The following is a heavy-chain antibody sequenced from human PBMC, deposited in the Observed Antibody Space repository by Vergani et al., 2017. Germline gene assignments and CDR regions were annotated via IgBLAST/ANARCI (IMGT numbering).Heavy chain of an antibody. V-gene: IGHV4-30-2*01. J-gene: IGHJ5*02. CDR2: IYHSGST. CDR3: AAISTQGYCSSTSCYHWFDP. CDR1: GGSISSGGYS. D-gene: IGHD2-2*01. Sequence: QLQLQESGSGLVKPSQTLSLTCAVSGGSISSGGYSWSWIRQPPGKGLEWIGYIYHSGSTYYNPSLKSRVTISVDRSKNQFSLKLSSVTAADTAVYYCAAISTQGYCSSTSCYHWFDPWGQGTLVTVSS.